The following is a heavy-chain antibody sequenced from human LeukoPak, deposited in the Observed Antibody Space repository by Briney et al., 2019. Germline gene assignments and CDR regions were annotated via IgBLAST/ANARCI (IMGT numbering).Heavy chain of an antibody. D-gene: IGHD3-10*01. V-gene: IGHV3-74*01. CDR2: INSDGSNT. CDR1: GFTFSSYW. J-gene: IGHJ4*02. CDR3: ARDRNPFGSGSRIDY. Sequence: PGGSLRLSCAASGFTFSSYWMHWVRQAPGKGLVWVSRINSDGSNTSYADSVKGRFTISRDNAKNTLYLQMNSLRAEDTAVYYCARDRNPFGSGSRIDYWGQGTLVTVSS.